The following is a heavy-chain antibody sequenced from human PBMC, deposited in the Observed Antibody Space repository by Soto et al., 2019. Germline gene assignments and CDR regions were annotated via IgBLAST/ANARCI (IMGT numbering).Heavy chain of an antibody. D-gene: IGHD1-26*01. CDR1: GFTFSSYA. J-gene: IGHJ4*02. V-gene: IGHV3-30-3*01. Sequence: HPGGSLRLSCAASGFTFSSYAMHWVRQAPGKGLEWVAVISYDGSNKYYADSVKGRFTISRDNSKNTLYLQMNSLRAEDTAVYYCARDGWEPGGFDYWGQGTLVTVSS. CDR3: ARDGWEPGGFDY. CDR2: ISYDGSNK.